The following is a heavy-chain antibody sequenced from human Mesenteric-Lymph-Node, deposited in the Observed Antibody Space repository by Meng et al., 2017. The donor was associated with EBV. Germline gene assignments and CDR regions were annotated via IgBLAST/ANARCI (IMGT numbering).Heavy chain of an antibody. J-gene: IGHJ4*02. CDR3: ARQEVGANFDY. CDR1: GDSVSNRDYY. V-gene: IGHV4-61*08. Sequence: QVQLQGSGPGLGKPSETLSLTCTVSGDSVSNRDYYWSWVRQPPGKGLEWIGYIYYSGSTSYNPSLKSRITISLDKSKNDFSLKLSSVTAADTAVYYCARQEVGANFDYWGQGTLVTVSS. CDR2: IYYSGST. D-gene: IGHD1-26*01.